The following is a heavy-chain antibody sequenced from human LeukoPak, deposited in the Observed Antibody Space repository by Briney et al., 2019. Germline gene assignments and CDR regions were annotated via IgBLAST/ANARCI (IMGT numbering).Heavy chain of an antibody. CDR3: AREPGTGAAFDI. Sequence: SVKVSCKASGGTFSSYAIRWVRQAPGQGLEWMGGIIPIFGTANYAQKFQGRVTITADESTSTAYMELSSLRSEDTAVNYCAREPGTGAAFDIWGQGTMVTVSS. V-gene: IGHV1-69*01. D-gene: IGHD1-1*01. J-gene: IGHJ3*02. CDR2: IIPIFGTA. CDR1: GGTFSSYA.